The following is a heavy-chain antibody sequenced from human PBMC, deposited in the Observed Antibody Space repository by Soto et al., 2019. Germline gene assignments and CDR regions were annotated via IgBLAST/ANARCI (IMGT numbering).Heavy chain of an antibody. CDR1: GGSFSGYY. D-gene: IGHD3-9*01. Sequence: SETLSLTCAVYGGSFSGYYWSWIRQPPGKGLEWIGEINHSGSTNYNPSLKSRVTISVDTSKNQFSLKLSSVTAADTAVYYCARGRSARYFDFPPAIDYWGQGTLVTVSS. CDR2: INHSGST. J-gene: IGHJ4*02. CDR3: ARGRSARYFDFPPAIDY. V-gene: IGHV4-34*01.